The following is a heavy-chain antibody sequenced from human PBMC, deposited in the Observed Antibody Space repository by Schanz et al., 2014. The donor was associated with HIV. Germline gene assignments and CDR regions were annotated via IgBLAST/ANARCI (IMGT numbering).Heavy chain of an antibody. Sequence: QVRLVESGGGLVKPGGSLRLSCATSGFTFSDYYMSWIRQAPGKGLEWISYINSNGYTTYYADSVKGRFTISRDNAKNSLYLQMNSLRAEDTAIYYCAKTSITLGMDVWGQGTTVTVSS. CDR1: GFTFSDYY. J-gene: IGHJ6*02. V-gene: IGHV3-11*01. CDR2: INSNGYTT. D-gene: IGHD1-20*01. CDR3: AKTSITLGMDV.